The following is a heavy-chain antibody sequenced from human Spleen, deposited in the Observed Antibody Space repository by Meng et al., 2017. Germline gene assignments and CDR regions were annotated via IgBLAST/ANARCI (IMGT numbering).Heavy chain of an antibody. D-gene: IGHD5-24*01. V-gene: IGHV3-23*01. CDR3: AKGRRRDGYNLGFDY. J-gene: IGHJ4*02. CDR2: ISGSGGST. CDR1: GFSFSSYA. Sequence: GGSLRLSCAASGFSFSSYAMNWVRQAPGKGLEWVSAISGSGGSTYYADSVKGRFTISRDNSKYTLYLQMNRLRAEDTAVYYCAKGRRRDGYNLGFDYWGQGALVTVPS.